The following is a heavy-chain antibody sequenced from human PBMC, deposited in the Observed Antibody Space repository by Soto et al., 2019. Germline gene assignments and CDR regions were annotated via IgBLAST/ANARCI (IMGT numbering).Heavy chain of an antibody. CDR2: IKQDGSEK. V-gene: IGHV3-7*04. D-gene: IGHD1-26*01. Sequence: EVQLVESGGGLVQPGGSLRLSCAASGFTFNSDWMTWVRQAPGKGLERVANIKQDGSEKYYVDSVKGRFTITRDNAMNSLYLQMNGLRAEDRAVYYCARGWGFDPWGQGTLVTVSS. J-gene: IGHJ5*02. CDR3: ARGWGFDP. CDR1: GFTFNSDW.